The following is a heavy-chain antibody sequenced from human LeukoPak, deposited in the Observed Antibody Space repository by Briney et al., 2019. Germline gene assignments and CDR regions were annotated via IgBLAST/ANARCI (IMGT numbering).Heavy chain of an antibody. D-gene: IGHD3-3*01. Sequence: GGSLRLSCAASGFTFSSYWMHWVRQAPGKGLVWVSRINSDESSTSYADSVKGRFTISRDNAKNTLYLQMNSLGAEDTAVYYCARVGDTHKKGYDFWSGYFEHYYYYYMDVWGKGTTVTVSS. J-gene: IGHJ6*03. CDR1: GFTFSSYW. V-gene: IGHV3-74*01. CDR2: INSDESST. CDR3: ARVGDTHKKGYDFWSGYFEHYYYYYMDV.